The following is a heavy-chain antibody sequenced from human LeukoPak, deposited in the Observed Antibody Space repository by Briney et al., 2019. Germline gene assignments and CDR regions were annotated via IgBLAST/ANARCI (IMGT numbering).Heavy chain of an antibody. Sequence: SETLSLTCTVSGGSMSGYYWSWIRQPAGKGLEWIGRIYTSGSTDYNPSLKSRVTMSVDTSKNQFSLKLSSVTAADTAVYYCATDRRTSGGDFDYWGQGTLVTVSS. CDR2: IYTSGST. CDR3: ATDRRTSGGDFDY. J-gene: IGHJ4*02. D-gene: IGHD3-10*01. CDR1: GGSMSGYY. V-gene: IGHV4-4*07.